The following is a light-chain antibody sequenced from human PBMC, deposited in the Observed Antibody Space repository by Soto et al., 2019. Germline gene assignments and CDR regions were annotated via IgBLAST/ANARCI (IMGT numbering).Light chain of an antibody. CDR2: DAS. V-gene: IGKV3-11*01. CDR3: HQRSNWHPVT. CDR1: QSVSTF. Sequence: DIVLTQSPATLSLSPGESATLSCRASQSVSTFLAWYQQKPGQAPRLLIYDASNRATGIPARFSASGSGTDFTLTISSLEPEDFAVYFCHQRSNWHPVTFGQGTRLEIK. J-gene: IGKJ5*01.